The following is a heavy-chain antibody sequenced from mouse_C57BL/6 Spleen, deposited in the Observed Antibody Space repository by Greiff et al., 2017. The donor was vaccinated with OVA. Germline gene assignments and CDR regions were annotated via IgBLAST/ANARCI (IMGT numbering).Heavy chain of an antibody. CDR3: ARDRDGNYVFAY. CDR2: IYPGSGST. J-gene: IGHJ3*01. CDR1: GYTFTSYW. V-gene: IGHV1-55*01. Sequence: QVQLQQPGAELVKPGASVKMSCKASGYTFTSYWITWVKQRPGQGLEWIGDIYPGSGSTNYNEKFKSKATLTVDTSSSTAYMQLSSLTSEDSAVYYCARDRDGNYVFAYWGQGTLVTVSA. D-gene: IGHD2-1*01.